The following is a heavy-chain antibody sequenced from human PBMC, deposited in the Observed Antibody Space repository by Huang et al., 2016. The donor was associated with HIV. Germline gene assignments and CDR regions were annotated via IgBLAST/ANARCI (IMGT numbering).Heavy chain of an antibody. CDR2: ISCIGYDK. Sequence: QLVESGGGVVQVGGSLTLSCVASGFIFSAYGMHWVRQTPGNGLEWVATISCIGYDKYFKDSLGGRFSIARDNSTNTLNLQMDSLGRDDTAVYFCAKDRVMGGTSGPFDLWGQGSSVTIAP. V-gene: IGHV3-30*18. J-gene: IGHJ5*02. CDR1: GFIFSAYG. CDR3: AKDRVMGGTSGPFDL. D-gene: IGHD6-19*01.